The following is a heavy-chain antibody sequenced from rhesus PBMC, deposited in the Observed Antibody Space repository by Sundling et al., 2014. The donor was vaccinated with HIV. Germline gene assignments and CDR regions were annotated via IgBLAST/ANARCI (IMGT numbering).Heavy chain of an antibody. CDR1: GGSISSNY. D-gene: IGHD3-3*01. V-gene: IGHV4-169*01. CDR3: ARTGPWTGYYSFDY. Sequence: QLQLQESGPGLVKPSETLSVACAVYGGSISSNYWSWIRQAPGKRLEWIGYIYASDSNTDYNPSLKSRVTLSVDTSKNQLSLKLSSVTAADTAMYYCARTGPWTGYYSFDYWGQGVLVTVSS. J-gene: IGHJ4*01. CDR2: IYASDSNT.